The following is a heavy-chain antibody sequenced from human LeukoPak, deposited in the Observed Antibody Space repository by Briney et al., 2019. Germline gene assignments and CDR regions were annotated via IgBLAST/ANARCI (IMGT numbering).Heavy chain of an antibody. CDR2: INYDGSTT. V-gene: IGHV3-74*01. D-gene: IGHD6-19*01. J-gene: IGHJ4*02. CDR3: ARDRDNVAGTRGYFDY. CDR1: GFTFTNYW. Sequence: PGGSLRLSCAASGFTFTNYWMQWVRQAPGKGLVWVSRINYDGSTTTYADSVKGRFTISRDNAKNSLYLQMNSLRAEDTAVYYCARDRDNVAGTRGYFDYWGQGTLVTVSS.